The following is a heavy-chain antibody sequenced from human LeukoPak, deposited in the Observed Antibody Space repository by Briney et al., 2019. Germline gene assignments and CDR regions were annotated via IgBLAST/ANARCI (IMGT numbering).Heavy chain of an antibody. J-gene: IGHJ6*02. D-gene: IGHD5-18*01. V-gene: IGHV1-24*01. Sequence: ASVKVSCKVSGYTLTELSMHWVRQAPGKGLEWMGGFDPEDGETIYAQKFQGRVTMTRDTSTSTVYMELSSLRSEDTAVYYCARDLTLRSYTARPVGMDVWGQGTTVTVSS. CDR3: ARDLTLRSYTARPVGMDV. CDR2: FDPEDGET. CDR1: GYTLTELS.